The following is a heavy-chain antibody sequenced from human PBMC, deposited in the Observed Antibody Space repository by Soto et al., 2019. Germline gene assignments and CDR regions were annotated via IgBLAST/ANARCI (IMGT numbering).Heavy chain of an antibody. CDR2: ISYSGST. Sequence: SETLSLTCTVSGDSINSGVYYWSWIRQHPGKGLEWIGYISYSGSTYYNPSLKSRVTMSLDTSKNQFSLKLSSVTAADTAVYYCARHTLTVHYFDFWGQGTLVTVSS. D-gene: IGHD3-16*01. CDR1: GDSINSGVYY. J-gene: IGHJ4*02. V-gene: IGHV4-31*03. CDR3: ARHTLTVHYFDF.